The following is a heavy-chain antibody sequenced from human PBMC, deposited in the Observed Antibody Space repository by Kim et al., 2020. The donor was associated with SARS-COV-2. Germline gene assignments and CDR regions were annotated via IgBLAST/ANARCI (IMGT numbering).Heavy chain of an antibody. V-gene: IGHV4-4*02. CDR1: GGSISSSNW. J-gene: IGHJ1*01. D-gene: IGHD2-15*01. CDR2: IYHSGST. Sequence: SETLSLTCAVSGGSISSSNWWSWVRQPPGKGLEWIGEIYHSGSTNYNPSLKSRVTISVDKSKNQFSLKLSSVTAADTAVYYCATLPGYCSGGSCYPPGYFQHWGQGTLVTVSS. CDR3: ATLPGYCSGGSCYPPGYFQH.